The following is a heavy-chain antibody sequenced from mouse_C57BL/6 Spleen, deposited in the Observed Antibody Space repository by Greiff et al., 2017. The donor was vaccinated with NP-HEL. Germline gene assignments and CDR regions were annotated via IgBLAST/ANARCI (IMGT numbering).Heavy chain of an antibody. V-gene: IGHV1-64*01. D-gene: IGHD2-3*01. CDR2: IHPNSGST. CDR1: GYTFTSYW. Sequence: VKLLESGAELVKPGASVKLSCKASGYTFTSYWMHWVKQRPGQGLEWIGMIHPNSGSTNYNEKFKSKATLTVDKSSSTAYMQLSSLTSEDSAVYYCAHYDGLPYWGQGTTLTVSS. CDR3: AHYDGLPY. J-gene: IGHJ2*01.